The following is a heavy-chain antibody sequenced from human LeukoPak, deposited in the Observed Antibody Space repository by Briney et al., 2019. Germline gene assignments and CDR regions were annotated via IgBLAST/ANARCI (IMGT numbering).Heavy chain of an antibody. Sequence: GGSLRLSCTASGFTFGDYTMSWVRQAPGKGLEWVSVIYSGGSTYYADSVKGRFTISRDNSKNTLYLQMNSLRAEDTAVYYCARVNDYYFDYWGQGTLVTVSS. CDR2: IYSGGST. J-gene: IGHJ4*02. CDR3: ARVNDYYFDY. V-gene: IGHV3-53*01. CDR1: GFTFGDYT. D-gene: IGHD2-21*02.